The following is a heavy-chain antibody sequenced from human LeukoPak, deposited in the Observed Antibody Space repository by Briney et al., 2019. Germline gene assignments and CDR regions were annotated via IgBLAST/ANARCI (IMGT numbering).Heavy chain of an antibody. Sequence: GGSLRLSCAASGFTFSSYAMSWVRQAPGKGLEWVSSISGSGGTTYYADSVKGRFTISRDNSKNTLYLQMNSLRAEDTAVYYCAKHSSSGNYYFDYLGQGTLVTVSS. CDR1: GFTFSSYA. J-gene: IGHJ4*02. CDR3: AKHSSSGNYYFDY. CDR2: ISGSGGTT. D-gene: IGHD6-19*01. V-gene: IGHV3-23*01.